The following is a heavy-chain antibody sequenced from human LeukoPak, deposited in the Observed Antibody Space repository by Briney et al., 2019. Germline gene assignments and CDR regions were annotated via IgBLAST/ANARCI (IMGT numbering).Heavy chain of an antibody. CDR2: ISGTGGTT. D-gene: IGHD3-22*01. Sequence: GGSLRLSCAASGLTFSNYAMSWVRQAPGKGLDWVSAISGTGGTTYYADSVKGRFTIPRDNSKNTLYLQMNSLRAEDTAVYYCAGGPSYYYDSRWFDPWGQGTLVTVSS. CDR1: GLTFSNYA. CDR3: AGGPSYYYDSRWFDP. V-gene: IGHV3-23*01. J-gene: IGHJ5*02.